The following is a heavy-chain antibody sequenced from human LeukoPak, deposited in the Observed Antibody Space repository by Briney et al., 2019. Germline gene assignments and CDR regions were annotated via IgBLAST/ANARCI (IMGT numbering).Heavy chain of an antibody. CDR1: GFTFSSYG. J-gene: IGHJ4*02. D-gene: IGHD2-2*01. CDR2: IWYDGSNK. Sequence: PGGSLRLSCAASGFTFSSYGMHWVRQAPGKGLEWVAVIWYDGSNKYYADSVKGRFTISRDNSKNTLCLQMNSLRAEDTAVYYCVKDSALPDSVVVPAAKGFDYWGQGTLVTVSS. V-gene: IGHV3-33*06. CDR3: VKDSALPDSVVVPAAKGFDY.